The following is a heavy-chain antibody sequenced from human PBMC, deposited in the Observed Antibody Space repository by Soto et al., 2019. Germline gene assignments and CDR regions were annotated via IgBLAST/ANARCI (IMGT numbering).Heavy chain of an antibody. CDR2: IYHSGST. V-gene: IGHV4-30-2*01. J-gene: IGHJ4*02. CDR3: ARESITMMTRGKFDY. Sequence: LSLTCAVSGGSISSGGYSWSWIRQPPGKGLEWIGYIYHSGSTYYNPSLKSRVTISVDRSKNQFSLKLSSVTAADTAVYYCARESITMMTRGKFDYWGQGTLVTVS. CDR1: GGSISSGGYS. D-gene: IGHD3-22*01.